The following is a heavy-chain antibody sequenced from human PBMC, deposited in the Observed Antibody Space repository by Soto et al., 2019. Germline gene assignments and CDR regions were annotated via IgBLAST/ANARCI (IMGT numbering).Heavy chain of an antibody. Sequence: SETLSLTCAVSGGSISSGGYSWSWIRQPPGKGLEWIGYIYHSGSTYYNPSLKSRVTISVDRSKNQFSLKLSSVTAADTAVYYFARGKEIYYYDSSGYTGWPEYYFDYWGQGTLVTVSS. D-gene: IGHD3-22*01. J-gene: IGHJ4*02. V-gene: IGHV4-30-2*01. CDR2: IYHSGST. CDR3: ARGKEIYYYDSSGYTGWPEYYFDY. CDR1: GGSISSGGYS.